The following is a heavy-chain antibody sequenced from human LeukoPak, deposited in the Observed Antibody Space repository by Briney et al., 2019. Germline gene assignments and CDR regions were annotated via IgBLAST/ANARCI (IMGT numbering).Heavy chain of an antibody. V-gene: IGHV3-7*01. Sequence: GGSLRLSCAASGIRFSEYWMSWVRQAPGKGLEWVANIKQDGSEKYYVDSVKGRFTISRDNAKNSLYLQMNSLRAEDTAVYYCAKDRTHRDDIDYWGQGTLVTVSS. CDR2: IKQDGSEK. D-gene: IGHD1-14*01. CDR1: GIRFSEYW. CDR3: AKDRTHRDDIDY. J-gene: IGHJ4*02.